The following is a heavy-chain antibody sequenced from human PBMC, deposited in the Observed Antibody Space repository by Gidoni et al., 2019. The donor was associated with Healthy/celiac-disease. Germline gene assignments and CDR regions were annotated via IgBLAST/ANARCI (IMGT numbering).Heavy chain of an antibody. V-gene: IGHV3-43*02. Sequence: EVQLVESGGGVVQPGGSLRLSCAASGFTFDDYAMHWVRQAPGKGLEWVSLISGDGGSTYYADSVKGRFTISRDNSKNSLYLQMNSLRTEDTALYYCAKDNSGSYYRQSPDYWGQGTLVTVSS. J-gene: IGHJ4*02. D-gene: IGHD1-26*01. CDR1: GFTFDDYA. CDR3: AKDNSGSYYRQSPDY. CDR2: ISGDGGST.